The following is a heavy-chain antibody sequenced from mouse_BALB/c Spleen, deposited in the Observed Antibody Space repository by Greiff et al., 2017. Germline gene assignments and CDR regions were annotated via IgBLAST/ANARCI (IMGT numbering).Heavy chain of an antibody. J-gene: IGHJ3*01. CDR2: ISSGGSYT. Sequence: EVKVEESGGGLVKPGGSLKLSCAASGFTFSSYAMSWVRQSPEKRLEWVAEISSGGSYTYYPDTVTGRFTISRDNAKNTLYLEMSSLRSEDTAMYYCAREGGNYVRFAYWGQGTLVTVSA. CDR3: AREGGNYVRFAY. CDR1: GFTFSSYA. V-gene: IGHV5-9-4*01. D-gene: IGHD2-1*01.